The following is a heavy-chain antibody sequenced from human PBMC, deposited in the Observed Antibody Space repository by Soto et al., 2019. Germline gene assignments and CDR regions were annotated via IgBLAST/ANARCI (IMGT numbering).Heavy chain of an antibody. Sequence: ASVKVSCKASGYTFTSYGISWVRQAPGQGLEWMGWISAYNGNTNYAQKLQGRVTMTTDTSTSTAYMELRSLRSDDTAVYYCARGREVPAAKMWRSSPVDYWGQGTLVTVS. J-gene: IGHJ4*02. CDR1: GYTFTSYG. D-gene: IGHD2-2*01. CDR3: ARGREVPAAKMWRSSPVDY. CDR2: ISAYNGNT. V-gene: IGHV1-18*04.